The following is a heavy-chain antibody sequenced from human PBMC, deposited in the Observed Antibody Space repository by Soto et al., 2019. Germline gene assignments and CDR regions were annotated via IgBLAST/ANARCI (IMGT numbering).Heavy chain of an antibody. CDR1: GFTFSGYG. V-gene: IGHV3-48*02. D-gene: IGHD2-8*02. CDR2: ISGTSSTT. J-gene: IGHJ5*02. CDR3: ARGCSTAGCSNWFDP. Sequence: EVQLVESGGGLVHPGGSLRLSCAASGFTFSGYGMHWVRQAPGKGLECISYISGTSSTTYYADSVKGRFTISRDDAKKSLYLQMNGLRDEDTAVYYCARGCSTAGCSNWFDPWGQEPWSPSRQ.